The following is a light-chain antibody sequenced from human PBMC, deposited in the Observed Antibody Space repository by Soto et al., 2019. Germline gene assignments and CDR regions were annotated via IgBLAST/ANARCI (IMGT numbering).Light chain of an antibody. CDR3: QQYKNWPPEYT. CDR2: DAS. V-gene: IGKV3-15*01. CDR1: QSVSSR. Sequence: EIVMTQSPATLSVSPGERATVFCRASQSVSSRLAWYQQKRAQAPRLLIYDASTRATGIPARFSGSGSGIEFTLTISSLQSEDFAVYYCQQYKNWPPEYTFGQGTKLEIK. J-gene: IGKJ2*01.